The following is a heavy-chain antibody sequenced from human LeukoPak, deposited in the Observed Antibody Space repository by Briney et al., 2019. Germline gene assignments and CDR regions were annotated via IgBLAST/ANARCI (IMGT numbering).Heavy chain of an antibody. CDR1: RFTFSGYL. CDR3: ATAYGDYAEY. D-gene: IGHD4-17*01. V-gene: IGHV3-7*01. J-gene: IGHJ4*02. CDR2: ISQDGSQK. Sequence: GGSLRLSCAASRFTFSGYLMSWVRQAPGEGVGGVASISQDGSQKNYVDSVKGRFIISRDNAKNSLYLQMNSLRAEDTAAYHCATAYGDYAEYWGQGTLVTVSS.